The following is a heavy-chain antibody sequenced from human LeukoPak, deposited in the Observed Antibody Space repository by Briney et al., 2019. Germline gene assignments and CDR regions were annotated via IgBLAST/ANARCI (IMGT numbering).Heavy chain of an antibody. V-gene: IGHV4-59*01. CDR2: IYYSGST. D-gene: IGHD3-22*01. Sequence: PSETLSLTCTVSGGSISSYYWSWIRQPPGKGLEWIGYIYYSGSTNYNASLKSRVTISVDTSKNQFSLKLSSVTAADTAVYYCARESYYDSSGAFDYWGQGTLVTVSS. CDR1: GGSISSYY. CDR3: ARESYYDSSGAFDY. J-gene: IGHJ4*02.